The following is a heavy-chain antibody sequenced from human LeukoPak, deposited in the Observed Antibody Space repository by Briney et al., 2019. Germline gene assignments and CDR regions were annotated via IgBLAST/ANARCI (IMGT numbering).Heavy chain of an antibody. D-gene: IGHD5-12*01. Sequence: PGGSLRFSCAASGFTFSTYWMHWVRQAPGKGLVWVSRINSDGSSKVHADSVKGRFTISRDNAKNTLYLQMNSLRADDTAVYYCTRGNSGPDYWGQGTLVTVSS. CDR1: GFTFSTYW. CDR2: INSDGSSK. J-gene: IGHJ4*02. CDR3: TRGNSGPDY. V-gene: IGHV3-74*01.